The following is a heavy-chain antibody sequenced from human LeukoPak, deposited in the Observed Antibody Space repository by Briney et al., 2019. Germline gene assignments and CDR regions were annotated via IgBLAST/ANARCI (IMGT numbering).Heavy chain of an antibody. CDR3: AAVGSSIY. V-gene: IGHV3-53*01. J-gene: IGHJ4*02. D-gene: IGHD2-2*01. CDR1: GLTVSSNY. CDR2: IYTGGTT. Sequence: GGSLRLSCAVSGLTVSSNYMTWVRQPPRKGLEWVSVIYTGGTTYYADSVKGRFTISRDNSKNTLFLQMNSLRAEDTAVYYCAAVGSSIYWGLGTLVTVSS.